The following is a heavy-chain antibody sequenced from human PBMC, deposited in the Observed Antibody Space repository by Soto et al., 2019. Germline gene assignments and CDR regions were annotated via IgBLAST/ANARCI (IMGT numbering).Heavy chain of an antibody. CDR3: ARHGRYYDSSGYYPHY. V-gene: IGHV5-51*01. CDR1: GYSFTSYW. CDR2: IYPGDSDT. D-gene: IGHD3-22*01. J-gene: IGHJ4*02. Sequence: PGESLKISCKGSGYSFTSYWIGWVRQMPGKGLEWMGIIYPGDSDTRYSPSFQGQVTISADKSISTAYLQWSSLKASDTAMYYCARHGRYYDSSGYYPHYWGQGTLVTVSS.